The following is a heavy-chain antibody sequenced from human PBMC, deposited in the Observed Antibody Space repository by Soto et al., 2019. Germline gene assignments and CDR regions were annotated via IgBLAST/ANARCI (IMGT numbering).Heavy chain of an antibody. CDR2: INTGNGNT. V-gene: IGHV1-3*04. D-gene: IGHD3-9*01. CDR3: ARPTSYYDILTGSPRYAFDI. CDR1: GITFSTYA. Sequence: ASVKVSCKASGITFSTYAIHWVRQAPGQSLEWMGWINTGNGNTRYSQKFQGRVTLTRDKSASTAYMDLSSLRSEDTAVYYCARPTSYYDILTGSPRYAFDIWGQGTMVTVSS. J-gene: IGHJ3*02.